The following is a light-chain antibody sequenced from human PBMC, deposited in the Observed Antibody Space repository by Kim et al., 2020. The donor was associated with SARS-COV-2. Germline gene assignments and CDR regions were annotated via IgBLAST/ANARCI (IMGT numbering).Light chain of an antibody. CDR1: SSNIGSTT. CDR3: AAWDDSLNGYV. V-gene: IGLV1-44*01. J-gene: IGLJ1*01. CDR2: SNN. Sequence: SELTQPPSASGTHGQRVTISCSGSSSNIGSTTVNWYQQLPGTAPKLLIYSNNQRPSGVPDRFSVSKSGTLASLAISGLQSEDEADYYSAAWDDSLNGYV.